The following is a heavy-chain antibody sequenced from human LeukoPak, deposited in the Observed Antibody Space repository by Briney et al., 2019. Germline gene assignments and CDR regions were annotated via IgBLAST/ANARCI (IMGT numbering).Heavy chain of an antibody. CDR3: ARDAEGYSSSWYYWFDP. V-gene: IGHV6-1*01. CDR1: GDSVSSNSAA. Sequence: SQTLSLTCAISGDSVSSNSAAWNWIRQSPSRGLEWLGRTYYRSKWYNDYAVSVKSRITINPDTSKNQFSLQLNSVTPEDTAVYYYARDAEGYSSSWYYWFDPWGQGTLVTVSS. D-gene: IGHD6-13*01. J-gene: IGHJ5*02. CDR2: TYYRSKWYN.